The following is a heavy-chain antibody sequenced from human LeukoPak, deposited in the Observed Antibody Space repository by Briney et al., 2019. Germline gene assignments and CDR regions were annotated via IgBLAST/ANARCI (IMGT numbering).Heavy chain of an antibody. V-gene: IGHV1-69*01. CDR1: GGTFTTFA. Sequence: SVKVSCKASGGTFTTFAISWMRQAPGQGLQWMGAIVPIFGKPHYAQKLQGRLTITADESTNTAFMELARLTADDTAVYYCARESLAGTWPSDYWGQGTLVTVSS. D-gene: IGHD6-19*01. J-gene: IGHJ4*02. CDR3: ARESLAGTWPSDY. CDR2: IVPIFGKP.